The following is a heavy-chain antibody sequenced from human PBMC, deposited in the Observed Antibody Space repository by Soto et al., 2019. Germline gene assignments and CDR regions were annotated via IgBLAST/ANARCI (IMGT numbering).Heavy chain of an antibody. V-gene: IGHV3-23*01. Sequence: EVQLLESGGGLVQPGGSLRLSCAASGFTFSTYAMSWVRQAPGKGLEWVAGIDDSGVSTYYADSVKGRLTISRDNSKNTLYLQMGSLRAEDTAVYYCVKGQSSSWSQTGGMDVLGQGTTVTVSS. CDR2: IDDSGVST. D-gene: IGHD6-6*01. CDR1: GFTFSTYA. CDR3: VKGQSSSWSQTGGMDV. J-gene: IGHJ6*02.